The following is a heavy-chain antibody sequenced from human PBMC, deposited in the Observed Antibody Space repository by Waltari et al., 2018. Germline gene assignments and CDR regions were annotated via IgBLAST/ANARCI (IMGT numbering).Heavy chain of an antibody. V-gene: IGHV4-34*01. J-gene: IGHJ5*01. Sequence: QVQLQQWGAGLLKPSETLSLTCVVAGGSFSGYFWCWIRQPPEKGLEWIGEINYSGSTQYNSSLKRRVTISIDTSKNQFSLNLRSVTAADMGVYYCARGGYSGYEPRRWFDSWGQGTLVTVAS. CDR1: GGSFSGYF. CDR3: ARGGYSGYEPRRWFDS. CDR2: INYSGST. D-gene: IGHD5-12*01.